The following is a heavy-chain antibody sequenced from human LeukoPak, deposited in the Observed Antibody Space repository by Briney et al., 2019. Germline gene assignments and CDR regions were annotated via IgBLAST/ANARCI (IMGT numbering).Heavy chain of an antibody. J-gene: IGHJ6*02. Sequence: SETLSLTCTVSGGSISSGGYYWCWIRQHPGKGLEWIGYIYYSGSTYYNPSLKSRVTISVDTSKNQFSLKLSSVTAADTAVYYCARDLTGTTAAYGMDVWGQGTTVTVSS. D-gene: IGHD1-1*01. CDR3: ARDLTGTTAAYGMDV. CDR2: IYYSGST. CDR1: GGSISSGGYY. V-gene: IGHV4-31*03.